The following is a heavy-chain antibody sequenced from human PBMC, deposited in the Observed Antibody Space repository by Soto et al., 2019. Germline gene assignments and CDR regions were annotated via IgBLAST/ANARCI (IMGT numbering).Heavy chain of an antibody. V-gene: IGHV3-30*03. Sequence: PGGSLRLSCAASGFSFSTYGMHWVRQAPGKGLEWVAFITDDGTTTYYADSVKGRFTISRDNSKNTLYLQMNSLRAEDTALYYCALKRPGIYCFDYWGLGTLVTVSS. CDR2: ITDDGTTT. CDR3: ALKRPGIYCFDY. J-gene: IGHJ4*02. CDR1: GFSFSTYG.